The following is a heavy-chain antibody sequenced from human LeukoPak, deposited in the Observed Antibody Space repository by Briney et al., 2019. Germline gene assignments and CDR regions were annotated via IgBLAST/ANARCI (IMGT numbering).Heavy chain of an antibody. CDR1: GYSFTAYY. CDR2: INPNSAGT. Sequence: ASVKVSCKASGYSFTAYYMHWVRQAPGQGREWMGWINPNSAGTNYAQKFQGRVTMTRDTSITTAYMEMSRLRSDDTALYYCARTTEGGYTYGYFYYYYMDVWGKGTTVTIS. D-gene: IGHD5-18*01. V-gene: IGHV1-2*02. CDR3: ARTTEGGYTYGYFYYYYMDV. J-gene: IGHJ6*03.